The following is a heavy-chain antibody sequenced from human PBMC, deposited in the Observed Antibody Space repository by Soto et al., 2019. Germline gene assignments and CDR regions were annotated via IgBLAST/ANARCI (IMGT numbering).Heavy chain of an antibody. CDR2: ISSSGNTI. J-gene: IGHJ4*02. V-gene: IGHV3-48*03. Sequence: GGSLRLSCAASAFTFSSYEMNWVRQATGKGLEWVSYISSSGNTIYYADSVKGRFTISRDNAKNSLYLQMNSLRAEDTAVYYCARSGAVASNDYWGLGTLVTVSS. D-gene: IGHD6-19*01. CDR3: ARSGAVASNDY. CDR1: AFTFSSYE.